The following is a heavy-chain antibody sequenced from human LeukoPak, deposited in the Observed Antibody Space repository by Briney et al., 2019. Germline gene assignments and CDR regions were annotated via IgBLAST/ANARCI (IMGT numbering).Heavy chain of an antibody. D-gene: IGHD1-26*01. CDR2: ISTYNGNT. J-gene: IGHJ4*02. CDR1: GYTFTSHG. CDR3: ARVAGAYAEYYFDY. Sequence: ASVKVSCKASGYTFTSHGITWVRQARGQGLEWMGWISTYNGNTNYAQKLQGRVTMTTGTSTSTAYMELRSLRSDDTAVYYCARVAGAYAEYYFDYWGQGTLVTVSS. V-gene: IGHV1-18*01.